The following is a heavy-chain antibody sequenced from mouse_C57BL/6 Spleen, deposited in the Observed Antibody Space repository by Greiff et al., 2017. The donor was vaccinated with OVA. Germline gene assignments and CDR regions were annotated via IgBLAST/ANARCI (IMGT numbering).Heavy chain of an antibody. V-gene: IGHV1-72*01. Sequence: QVQLQQPGAELVKPGASVKLSCKASGYTFTSYWMHWVKQRPGRGLEWIGRIDPNGGCTKYNEKFKSKATLTVDKPSSTAYMQLSSLTSGDSAVYYGARLITTVVPYYYDYWGQGTTLTVSS. CDR1: GYTFTSYW. CDR3: ARLITTVVPYYYDY. CDR2: IDPNGGCT. D-gene: IGHD1-1*01. J-gene: IGHJ2*01.